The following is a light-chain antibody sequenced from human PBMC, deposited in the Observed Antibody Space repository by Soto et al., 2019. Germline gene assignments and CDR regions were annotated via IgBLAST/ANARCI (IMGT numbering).Light chain of an antibody. CDR2: GNS. CDR1: SSNIGAGYD. J-gene: IGLJ2*01. V-gene: IGLV1-40*01. Sequence: QSVLTQPPSVSGAPGQRVTISCTGSSSNIGAGYDVHWYQQLPGTAPKLLIYGNSNRPSGVPYRFSGSKSGTSASLAITGLQDEDEADYYCQSYDSSVSKVVFGGGTKLTVL. CDR3: QSYDSSVSKVV.